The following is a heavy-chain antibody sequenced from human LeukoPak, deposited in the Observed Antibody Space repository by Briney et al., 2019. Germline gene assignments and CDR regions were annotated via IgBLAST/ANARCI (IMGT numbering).Heavy chain of an antibody. CDR1: GGSISSGGYY. V-gene: IGHV4-31*03. CDR3: ARTSTPGGWFDP. J-gene: IGHJ5*02. CDR2: IYYSGST. Sequence: SETLSLTCTVSGGSISSGGYYWSWIRQHPGKGLEWIGYIYYSGSTYYNPSLKSRVTMSVDTSKNQFSLKLSSVTAADTAVYYCARTSTPGGWFDPWGQGTLVTVSS. D-gene: IGHD2-2*01.